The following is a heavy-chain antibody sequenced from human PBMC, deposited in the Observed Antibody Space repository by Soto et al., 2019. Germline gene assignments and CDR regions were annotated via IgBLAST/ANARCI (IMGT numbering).Heavy chain of an antibody. V-gene: IGHV4-59*01. CDR2: IYYTGST. CDR3: ARDAPAASYFDY. Sequence: GGSISSYFWSWIRQPPGKGLEWIGYIYYTGSTNYNPSLKSRVTISLDTSKNQFSLKLSSVTAADTAVYYCARDAPAASYFDYWGQGTLVTVSS. D-gene: IGHD2-2*01. J-gene: IGHJ4*02. CDR1: GGSISSYF.